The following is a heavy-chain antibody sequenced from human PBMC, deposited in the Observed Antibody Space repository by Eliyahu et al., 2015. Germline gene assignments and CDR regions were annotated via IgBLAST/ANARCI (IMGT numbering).Heavy chain of an antibody. CDR1: GXXVNRGNFF. CDR3: ARGTDTDKIDS. J-gene: IGHJ4*02. Sequence: QVQLQESGPGLVKPSQTLSLTCTVSGXXVNRGNFFWSWXRQHPATGLEWIGHIYSSGSASYNPSLNSRVNISRDTSKNHFSLNLSSVTAADTGVYYCARGTDTDKIDSWGQGTLVTVSS. V-gene: IGHV4-31*03. CDR2: IYSSGSA.